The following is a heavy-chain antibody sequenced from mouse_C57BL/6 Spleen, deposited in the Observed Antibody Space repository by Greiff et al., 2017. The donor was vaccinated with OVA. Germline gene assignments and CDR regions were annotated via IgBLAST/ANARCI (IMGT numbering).Heavy chain of an antibody. CDR3: ARERETAQASCAY. J-gene: IGHJ3*01. D-gene: IGHD3-2*02. CDR1: GYAFSSSW. V-gene: IGHV1-82*01. Sequence: VQGVESGPELVKPGASVKISCKASGYAFSSSWMNWVKQRPGKGLEWIGRIYPGDGDTNYNGKFKGKATLTADKSSSTAYMQLSSLTSEDSAVYFCARERETAQASCAYWGQGTLVTVSA. CDR2: IYPGDGDT.